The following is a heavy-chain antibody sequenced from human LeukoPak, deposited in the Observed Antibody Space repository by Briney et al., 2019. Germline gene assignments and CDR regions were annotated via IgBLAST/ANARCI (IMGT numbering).Heavy chain of an antibody. CDR2: IGTSSSTV. V-gene: IGHV3-48*02. D-gene: IGHD1-7*01. CDR1: GFSFSSYT. Sequence: GGSLTLSCAASGFSFSSYTMNWVRQAPGKGLEWVSHIGTSSSTVYYADSVKGRFTTSRDNAKNSLYLQMSGLRDEDTAVYYCVREMGTTSDSWGQGTLVTVSS. CDR3: VREMGTTSDS. J-gene: IGHJ4*02.